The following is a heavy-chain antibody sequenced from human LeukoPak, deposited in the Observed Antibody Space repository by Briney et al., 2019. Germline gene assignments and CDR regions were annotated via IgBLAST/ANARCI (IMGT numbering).Heavy chain of an antibody. CDR1: GGSISSYY. Sequence: SETLSLTCTVSGGSISSYYWSRIRQPPGKGLEWIGYIYYSGSTNYNPSLKSRVTISVDTSKNQFSLKLSSVTAADTAVYYCASHCSGGSCYNAFDYWGQGTLVTVSS. CDR2: IYYSGST. V-gene: IGHV4-59*01. CDR3: ASHCSGGSCYNAFDY. J-gene: IGHJ4*02. D-gene: IGHD2-15*01.